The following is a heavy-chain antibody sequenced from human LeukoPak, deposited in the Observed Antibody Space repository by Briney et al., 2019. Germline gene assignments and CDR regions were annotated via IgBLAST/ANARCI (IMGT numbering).Heavy chain of an antibody. J-gene: IGHJ6*02. CDR2: IWYDGSNK. CDR1: GFTFSSYG. CDR3: ARDYIVVVVAATPYYYYYGMDV. Sequence: GGSLRLSCAASGFTFSSYGMHWVRQAPGKGLEWVAVIWYDGSNKYYADSVKGQFTISRDNSKNTLYLQMNSLRAEDTAVYYCARDYIVVVVAATPYYYYYGMDVWGQGTTVTVSS. D-gene: IGHD2-15*01. V-gene: IGHV3-33*01.